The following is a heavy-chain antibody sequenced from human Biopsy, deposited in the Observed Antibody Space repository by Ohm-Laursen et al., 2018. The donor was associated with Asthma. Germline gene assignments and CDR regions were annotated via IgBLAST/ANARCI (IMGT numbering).Heavy chain of an antibody. CDR1: GDSLRSTNY. Sequence: GTLSLTCTVSGDSLRSTNYWAWVRQPPGNRLEWIGSVYHSGETYYSSSLRSRLTVSVDTSRNQFSLRLTSVTAADTAVYFCARHWSGNGWHDMYTWFDPWGLGTLVTVSS. CDR2: VYHSGET. J-gene: IGHJ5*02. D-gene: IGHD1-1*01. CDR3: ARHWSGNGWHDMYTWFDP. V-gene: IGHV4-39*01.